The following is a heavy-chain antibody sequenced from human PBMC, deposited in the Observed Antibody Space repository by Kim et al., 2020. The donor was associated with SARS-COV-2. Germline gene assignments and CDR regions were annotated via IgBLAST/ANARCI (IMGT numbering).Heavy chain of an antibody. CDR3: ARDRGTIFGVVIINDAFDI. CDR2: INHSGST. D-gene: IGHD3-3*01. J-gene: IGHJ3*02. V-gene: IGHV4-34*01. Sequence: SETLSLTCAVYGGSFSGYYWSWIRQPPGKGLEWIGEINHSGSTMYNPYLKSRVTISVDTSKNQFSLKLNSVTAADTAVYYCARDRGTIFGVVIINDAFDIWGQGTMVTVSS. CDR1: GGSFSGYY.